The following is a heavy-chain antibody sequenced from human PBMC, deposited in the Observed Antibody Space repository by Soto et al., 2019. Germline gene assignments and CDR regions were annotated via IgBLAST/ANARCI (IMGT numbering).Heavy chain of an antibody. D-gene: IGHD2-2*01. CDR3: ARGVGSNPQLRPFDY. V-gene: IGHV4-34*01. CDR1: GGSFSGYY. J-gene: IGHJ4*02. CDR2: INHSGST. Sequence: PSETLSLTCAVYGGSFSGYYWSWIRQPPGKGLEWIGEINHSGSTNYNPSLKSRVTISVDTSKNQFSLKLSSVTAADTAVYYCARGVGSNPQLRPFDYWGQGTLATVSS.